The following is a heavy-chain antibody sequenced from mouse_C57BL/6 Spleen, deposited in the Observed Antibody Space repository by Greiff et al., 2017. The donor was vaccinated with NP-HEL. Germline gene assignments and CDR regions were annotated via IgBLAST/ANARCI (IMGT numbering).Heavy chain of an antibody. V-gene: IGHV1-15*01. D-gene: IGHD2-1*01. J-gene: IGHJ3*01. Sequence: VQVVESGAELVRPGASVTLSCKASGYTFTDYEMHWVKQTPVHGLEWIGAIDPETGGTAYNRKFKGKAILTADKSSSTAYMELRSLTSEDSAVYYCTRWAYGNSFAYWGQGTLVTVSA. CDR1: GYTFTDYE. CDR2: IDPETGGT. CDR3: TRWAYGNSFAY.